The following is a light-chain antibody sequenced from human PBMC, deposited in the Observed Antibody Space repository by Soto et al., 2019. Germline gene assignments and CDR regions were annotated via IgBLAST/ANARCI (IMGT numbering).Light chain of an antibody. V-gene: IGLV2-11*01. CDR2: DVS. CDR1: SSDVGGYNY. Sequence: QSVLTQPRSVSGSPGQSVTISCTGTSSDVGGYNYVSWYQQHPGKAPKLVIYDVSKRPSGVPDRFSGSKSGNTASLTISGLRVEDEADYYCCSYAGTSLWVFGGGTKLTVL. CDR3: CSYAGTSLWV. J-gene: IGLJ3*02.